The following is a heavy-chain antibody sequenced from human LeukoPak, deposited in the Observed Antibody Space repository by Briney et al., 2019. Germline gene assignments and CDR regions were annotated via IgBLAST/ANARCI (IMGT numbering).Heavy chain of an antibody. Sequence: ASVKVSCKASGYTFTSYGISWVRQAPGQGLEWMGWISAYNGNTNYAQKLQGGVTMTTDTSTSTAYMELRSLRSDDTAVYYCARDADIEVGYSSSSSSDYWGQGTLVTVSS. CDR2: ISAYNGNT. J-gene: IGHJ4*02. V-gene: IGHV1-18*01. CDR1: GYTFTSYG. CDR3: ARDADIEVGYSSSSSSDY. D-gene: IGHD6-6*01.